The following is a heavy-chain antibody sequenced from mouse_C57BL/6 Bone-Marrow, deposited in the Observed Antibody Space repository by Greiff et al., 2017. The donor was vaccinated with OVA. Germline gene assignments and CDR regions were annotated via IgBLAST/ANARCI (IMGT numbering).Heavy chain of an antibody. D-gene: IGHD1-1*01. CDR2: IDPANDTT. CDR3: ERGNFDSSLYAMDY. J-gene: IGHJ4*01. CDR1: GFNIKNTY. V-gene: IGHV14-3*01. Sequence: EVQLQQSVAELVRPGASVKLSCTASGFNIKNTYMHWVKQRPEQGLEWIGRIDPANDTTKYAPKFQGKATMTADTSSTTAYLPHSSLSSEDTAGYCSERGNFDSSLYAMDYWGQGTSVTVSS.